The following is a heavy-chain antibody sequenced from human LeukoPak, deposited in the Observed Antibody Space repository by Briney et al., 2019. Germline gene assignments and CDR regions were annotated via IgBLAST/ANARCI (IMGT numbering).Heavy chain of an antibody. D-gene: IGHD1-26*01. CDR1: GFIFSNYE. J-gene: IGHJ4*02. CDR2: ISTSGSDI. Sequence: GGSLRLSCAASGFIFSNYEINWVRQAPGEGLEWVSYISTSGSDIKYADSVKGRFTISRDNAKNSLYLQLNSLRADDAAVYYCARGAQWVLDYWGRGTLVTVSS. V-gene: IGHV3-48*03. CDR3: ARGAQWVLDY.